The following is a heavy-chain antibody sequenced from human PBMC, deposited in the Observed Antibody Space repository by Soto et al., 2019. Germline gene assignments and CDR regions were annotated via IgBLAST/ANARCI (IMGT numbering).Heavy chain of an antibody. CDR2: ISGDGSGT. Sequence: EVQLVDSGGGLVQPGGSLRLSCAASEFTFRSYWMHWVRQSPGKGLVWVSRISGDGSGTNYADSVKGRFTISRDNAENTVYLQIDSLRAEDTAVYYCARSLPGTYGAFDLWGQGTMVTVSS. D-gene: IGHD1-7*01. CDR1: EFTFRSYW. J-gene: IGHJ3*01. CDR3: ARSLPGTYGAFDL. V-gene: IGHV3-74*01.